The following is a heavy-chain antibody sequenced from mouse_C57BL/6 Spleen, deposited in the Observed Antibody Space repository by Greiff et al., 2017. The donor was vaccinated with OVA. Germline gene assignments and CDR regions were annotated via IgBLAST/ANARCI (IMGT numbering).Heavy chain of an antibody. D-gene: IGHD3-2*02. CDR1: GYTFTDYY. CDR2: IFPGSGST. V-gene: IGHV1-75*01. CDR3: ARSGSSGYFDY. Sequence: VKLMESGPELVKPGASVKISCQASGYTFTDYYINWVKQRPGQGLEWIGWIFPGSGSTYYNEKFKGKATLTVDKSSSTAYMLLSSLTSEDSAVYCCARSGSSGYFDYWGQGTTLTVSS. J-gene: IGHJ2*01.